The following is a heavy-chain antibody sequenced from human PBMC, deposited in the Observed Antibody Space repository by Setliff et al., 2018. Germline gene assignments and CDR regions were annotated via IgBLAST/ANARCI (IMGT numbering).Heavy chain of an antibody. D-gene: IGHD2-15*01. CDR3: ARPKVIAAIAGYFDY. Sequence: PSETLSLTCAVSGYSISSGYYWGWIRQSPGKGLEWIGSIYRSGRTYYNPSLRSRVSLTLDTSRNEFSLRLNSLTAADTAVYYCARPKVIAAIAGYFDYWGQGSLVTVSS. CDR1: GYSISSGYY. CDR2: IYRSGRT. V-gene: IGHV4-38-2*01. J-gene: IGHJ4*02.